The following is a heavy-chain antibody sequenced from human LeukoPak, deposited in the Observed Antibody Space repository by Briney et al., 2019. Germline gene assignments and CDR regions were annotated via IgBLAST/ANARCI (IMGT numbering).Heavy chain of an antibody. CDR1: GGSVSSGSYY. CDR2: IYYSGST. V-gene: IGHV4-61*01. D-gene: IGHD5-12*01. J-gene: IGHJ4*02. CDR3: ARRNHSGYGRRYYFDY. Sequence: PSETLSLTCTVSGGSVSSGSYYWSWIRQPPGKGLEWIGYIYYSGSTNYNPSLKSRVTISVDTSKNQFSLKLSSVTAADTAVYYCARRNHSGYGRRYYFDYWGQGTLVTASS.